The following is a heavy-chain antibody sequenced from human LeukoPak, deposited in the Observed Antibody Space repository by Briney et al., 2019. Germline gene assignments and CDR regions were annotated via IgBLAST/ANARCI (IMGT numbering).Heavy chain of an antibody. J-gene: IGHJ4*02. CDR2: ISYDGSNK. CDR3: AKDLYNWNDFFAY. Sequence: GGSLRLSCAASGFTFSSYGMHWVRQAPGKGLEGVAVISYDGSNKYYADSVKGRFTISRDNSKNTLYLQMNSLRAEDTAVYYCAKDLYNWNDFFAYWGQGTLVTVSS. V-gene: IGHV3-30*18. CDR1: GFTFSSYG. D-gene: IGHD1-1*01.